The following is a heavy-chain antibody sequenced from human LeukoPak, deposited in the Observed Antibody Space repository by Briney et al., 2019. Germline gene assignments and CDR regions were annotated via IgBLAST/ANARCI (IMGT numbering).Heavy chain of an antibody. J-gene: IGHJ4*02. CDR2: ISSSGSTI. D-gene: IGHD6-19*01. CDR3: AREGVYSSGWYVDY. CDR1: GFTFSSYE. V-gene: IGHV3-48*03. Sequence: PGGSLRLSCSASGFTFSSYEMNWVRQAPGKGLEWVSYISSSGSTIYYADSVKGRFTISRDNAKNSLYLQMNSPRAEDTAVYYCAREGVYSSGWYVDYWGQGALVTVSS.